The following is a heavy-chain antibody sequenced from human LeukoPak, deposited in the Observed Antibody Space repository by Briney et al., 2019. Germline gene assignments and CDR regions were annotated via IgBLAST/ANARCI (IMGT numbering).Heavy chain of an antibody. Sequence: SGTLSLTCAVYGGSFSGYYWSWIRQPPGKGLEWIGEINHSGSTNYNPSLKSRVTISVDTSKNQFSLKLSSVTAADTAVYYCARVRWFGDRWFDPWGQGTLVTVSS. CDR1: GGSFSGYY. CDR3: ARVRWFGDRWFDP. D-gene: IGHD3-10*01. V-gene: IGHV4-34*01. CDR2: INHSGST. J-gene: IGHJ5*02.